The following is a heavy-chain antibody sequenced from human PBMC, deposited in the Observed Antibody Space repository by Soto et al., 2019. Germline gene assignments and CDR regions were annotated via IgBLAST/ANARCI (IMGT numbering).Heavy chain of an antibody. V-gene: IGHV4-4*07. CDR1: GGSISSYY. D-gene: IGHD3-22*01. J-gene: IGHJ6*02. Sequence: SETLSLTCTVPGGSISSYYWSWIRQPAGKGLEWIGRIYTSGSTNYNPSLKSRVTMSVDTSKNQFSLKLSSVTAADTAVYYCARDSASGYTHYYYYGMDVWGQGTTVTVSS. CDR3: ARDSASGYTHYYYYGMDV. CDR2: IYTSGST.